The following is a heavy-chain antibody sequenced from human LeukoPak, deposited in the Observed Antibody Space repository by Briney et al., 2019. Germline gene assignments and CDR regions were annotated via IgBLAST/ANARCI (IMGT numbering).Heavy chain of an antibody. CDR3: ARDTGSLGYYDSSIPFDY. J-gene: IGHJ4*02. Sequence: GGSLRLSCAASGLTFSSHWMHWVRQAPGKGLVWVSRITNDGSSTTYADSVKGRFTISRDNSKNTLYLQMNSLRAEDTAVYYCARDTGSLGYYDSSIPFDYWGQGTLVTVSS. CDR2: ITNDGSST. CDR1: GLTFSSHW. V-gene: IGHV3-74*01. D-gene: IGHD3-22*01.